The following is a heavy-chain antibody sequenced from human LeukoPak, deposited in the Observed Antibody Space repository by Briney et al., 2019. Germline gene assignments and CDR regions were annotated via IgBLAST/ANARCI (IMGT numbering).Heavy chain of an antibody. CDR2: IYYSGST. J-gene: IGHJ4*02. CDR1: GGSISSSSYY. Sequence: KPSETQSLTCTVSGGSISSSSYYWGWIRQPPGKGLEWIGSIYYSGSTYYNPSLKSRVTISVDTSKTQFSLKLSSVTAADTAVYYCARLPEDSSGYYYYFDYWGQGTLVTVSS. V-gene: IGHV4-39*01. CDR3: ARLPEDSSGYYYYFDY. D-gene: IGHD3-22*01.